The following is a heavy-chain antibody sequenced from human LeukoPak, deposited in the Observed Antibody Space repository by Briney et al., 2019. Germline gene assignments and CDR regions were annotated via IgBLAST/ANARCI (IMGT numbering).Heavy chain of an antibody. D-gene: IGHD3-22*01. V-gene: IGHV4-39*02. J-gene: IGHJ4*02. CDR1: GGSIRSSSYY. Sequence: SETLSLTCTVSGGSIRSSSYYWGWIRQPPGKGLEWIGSMYYSGSTYYNPSLKSRVTISVDTSKNQFSLKLSSVTAADTAVYYCATEQGGYDSSGFNFDYWGQGTLVTVSS. CDR3: ATEQGGYDSSGFNFDY. CDR2: MYYSGST.